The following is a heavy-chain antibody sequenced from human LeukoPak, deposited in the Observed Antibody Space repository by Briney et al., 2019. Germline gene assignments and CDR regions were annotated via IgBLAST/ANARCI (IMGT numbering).Heavy chain of an antibody. CDR2: VSYSGST. V-gene: IGHV4-59*08. D-gene: IGHD6-19*01. J-gene: IGHJ4*02. Sequence: PSETLSLTCTVSGGPIKSHYWNWIRQPPGKGLEWIGYVSYSGSTSYNPSLKSRVSISVDTSKNQFFLKLSSVTAADTAVYYCARPGSDWDMGPFDFWGQGTLVTVSS. CDR1: GGPIKSHY. CDR3: ARPGSDWDMGPFDF.